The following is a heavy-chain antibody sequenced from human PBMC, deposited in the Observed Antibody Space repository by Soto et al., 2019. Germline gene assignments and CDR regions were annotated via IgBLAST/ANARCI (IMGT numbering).Heavy chain of an antibody. J-gene: IGHJ4*02. CDR3: ARGRFRGTYCGGDCFDLDY. V-gene: IGHV1-69*05. Sequence: ASVKVSCKASVGTFSSYAISWVRQAPGQGLEWMGGIIPIFGTANYAPKFQGRFTITTEESTSTANMELSSLRSEDPAVYYCARGRFRGTYCGGDCFDLDYWGQGTRVTVPS. CDR1: VGTFSSYA. CDR2: IIPIFGTA. D-gene: IGHD2-21*02.